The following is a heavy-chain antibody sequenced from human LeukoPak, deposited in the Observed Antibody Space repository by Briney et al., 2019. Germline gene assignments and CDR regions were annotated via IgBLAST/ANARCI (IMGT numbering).Heavy chain of an antibody. Sequence: GGSLRLSGAASGFTFSSYWMHWVRQAPGKGLVWVSRIDRDGSRINYADSVKGRFTISRDNGKNTLFLQMNSLRAEDAAVYYCVRGNDYGGPHYWGQGTLVTVSS. CDR1: GFTFSSYW. CDR2: IDRDGSRI. V-gene: IGHV3-74*01. CDR3: VRGNDYGGPHY. D-gene: IGHD4-23*01. J-gene: IGHJ4*02.